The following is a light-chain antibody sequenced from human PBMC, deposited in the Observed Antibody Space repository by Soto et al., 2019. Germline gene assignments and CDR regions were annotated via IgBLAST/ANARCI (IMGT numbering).Light chain of an antibody. Sequence: QSVLTQAPSVSGDPGQRVTISCTGSSSNIGAGYDVHWYQQLPGTAPKLLIYGNSNRPSGVPDRFSGSKSGTSASLAITGLQAEDEADYYCQSYDSSLSRGVFGGGTKVTVL. J-gene: IGLJ2*01. CDR2: GNS. CDR3: QSYDSSLSRGV. CDR1: SSNIGAGYD. V-gene: IGLV1-40*01.